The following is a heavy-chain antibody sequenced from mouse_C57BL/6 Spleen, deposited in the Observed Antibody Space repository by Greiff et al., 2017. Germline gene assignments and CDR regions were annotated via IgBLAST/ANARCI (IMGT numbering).Heavy chain of an antibody. V-gene: IGHV1-4*01. CDR3: ARSCMDY. CDR2: INPSSGFA. Sequence: QVHVKQSGAELARPGASVKMSCKASGYTFTSYTMNWVKQRPGQGLEWIGYINPSSGFAKYNQKFKDKPTLTADKSSSTAYMQMSSLTSEDSAVYFCARSCMDYWGQGTSVTVSS. J-gene: IGHJ4*01. CDR1: GYTFTSYT.